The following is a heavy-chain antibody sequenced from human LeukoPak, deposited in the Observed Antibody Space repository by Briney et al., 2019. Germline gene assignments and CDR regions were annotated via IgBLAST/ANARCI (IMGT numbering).Heavy chain of an antibody. V-gene: IGHV4-31*03. Sequence: SETLSLTCTVSGGSISSGGYYWSWIRQHPGKGLEWIGYIYYSGSTYYNPSLKSRVTISVDTSKNQFSLKLSSVTAADTAVYYCATYSGSTMIRGRRYYCYGMDVWGQGTTVTVSS. CDR3: ATYSGSTMIRGRRYYCYGMDV. CDR1: GGSISSGGYY. D-gene: IGHD3-10*01. J-gene: IGHJ6*02. CDR2: IYYSGST.